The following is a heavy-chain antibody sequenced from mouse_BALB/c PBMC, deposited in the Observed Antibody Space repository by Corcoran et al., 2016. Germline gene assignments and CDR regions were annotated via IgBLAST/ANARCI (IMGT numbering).Heavy chain of an antibody. Sequence: QVTLKESGPGILQPSQTLSLTCSCSGFSLSTSGMSVVWIRQPSGKGLEWLAHIWWNDDKYYNPALKSRLTISKDTSNNQVFLKIASVVTADTATYYFARRAYYGSSHWYFDVWGAGTTVTVSS. V-gene: IGHV8-8*01. D-gene: IGHD1-1*01. J-gene: IGHJ1*01. CDR2: IWWNDDK. CDR1: GFSLSTSGMS. CDR3: ARRAYYGSSHWYFDV.